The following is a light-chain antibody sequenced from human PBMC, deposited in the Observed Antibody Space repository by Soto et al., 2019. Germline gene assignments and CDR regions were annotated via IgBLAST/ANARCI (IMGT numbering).Light chain of an antibody. V-gene: IGKV1-33*01. J-gene: IGKJ2*01. CDR3: QQYDNVPPYT. CDR1: QDISTY. CDR2: DAS. Sequence: DVQVTQSPSSLSASVGDRVTITCQASQDISTYLNWYQQKPGKAPELLIFDASYLQTGVASRFSGSGSGTDFTLTISSLQPEDIATYYCQQYDNVPPYTFGQGTKLEI.